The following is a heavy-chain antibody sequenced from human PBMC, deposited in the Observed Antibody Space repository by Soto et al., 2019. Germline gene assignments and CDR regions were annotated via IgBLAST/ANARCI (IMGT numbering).Heavy chain of an antibody. CDR2: MSHIGSF. CDR3: ARSLGWYAIDY. D-gene: IGHD6-19*01. Sequence: QVLLQESGPGLVQPSGTLSLSCVVSGVSIGSNYYWGWDRQPPGKGREWLGEMSHIGSFNYNPSLKIRVTISMDKSQNQFSLKLNSVTAADTAVYYCARSLGWYAIDYWGQGTLVIVSS. CDR1: GVSIGSNYY. J-gene: IGHJ4*02. V-gene: IGHV4-4*02.